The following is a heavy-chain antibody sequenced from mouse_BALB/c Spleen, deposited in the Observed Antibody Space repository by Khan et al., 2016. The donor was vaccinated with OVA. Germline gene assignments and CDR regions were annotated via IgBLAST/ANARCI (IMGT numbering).Heavy chain of an antibody. CDR2: IRSKSKNYAT. Sequence: EVQLVESGGGLVQPKGSLKLSCAASGFTFNTYAMNWVCQTPGKGLEWVARIRSKSKNYATYYADSVKDRFTISRDDSQSMLYLQMDNLKTEDTGMYFRVRENYYGTSYDYYSMDYWGQGTSVTVSS. CDR1: GFTFNTYA. D-gene: IGHD1-1*01. V-gene: IGHV10-3*03. CDR3: VRENYYGTSYDYYSMDY. J-gene: IGHJ4*01.